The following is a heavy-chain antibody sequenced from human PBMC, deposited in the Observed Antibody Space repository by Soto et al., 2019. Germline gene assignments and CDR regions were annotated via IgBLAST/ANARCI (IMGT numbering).Heavy chain of an antibody. CDR1: GGSISSGDYY. V-gene: IGHV4-30-4*01. CDR2: IYYSGST. Sequence: SETLSLTCTVSGGSISSGDYYWSWIRQPPGKGLEWIGYIYYSGSTYYNPSLKSRVTISVDTSKNQFSLKLSSVTAADTAVYYCARENNVLPGGYFDYWGQGTLVTVSS. D-gene: IGHD3-10*01. CDR3: ARENNVLPGGYFDY. J-gene: IGHJ4*02.